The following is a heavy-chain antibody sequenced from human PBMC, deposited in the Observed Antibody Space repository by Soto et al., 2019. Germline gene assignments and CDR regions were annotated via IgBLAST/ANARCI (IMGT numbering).Heavy chain of an antibody. Sequence: EVQLLESGGGLVQPGGSLRLSCAASGFTFSSYAMNWVRQAPGKGLEWVSTINTSGGSTYYADSVRGRFTISRDNSKNTLYLQMNSLSAEGTAVYYCAKDGLGAYSYGAYYFDYWGQGTLVTVSS. CDR2: INTSGGST. D-gene: IGHD5-18*01. J-gene: IGHJ4*02. CDR3: AKDGLGAYSYGAYYFDY. CDR1: GFTFSSYA. V-gene: IGHV3-23*01.